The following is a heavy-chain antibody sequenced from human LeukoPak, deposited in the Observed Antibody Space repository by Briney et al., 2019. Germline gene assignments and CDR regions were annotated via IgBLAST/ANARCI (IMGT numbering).Heavy chain of an antibody. CDR3: ARVRWELRSFDY. D-gene: IGHD1-26*01. V-gene: IGHV1-2*06. Sequence: ASVKVSCKASGYTFTGYYMHWVRQAPGQGLEWMGRINPNSGGTNYAQKFQGRVTMTRDTSISTAYMELSRLRSDDTAVYYCARVRWELRSFDYWGQGTLGTVSS. J-gene: IGHJ4*02. CDR1: GYTFTGYY. CDR2: INPNSGGT.